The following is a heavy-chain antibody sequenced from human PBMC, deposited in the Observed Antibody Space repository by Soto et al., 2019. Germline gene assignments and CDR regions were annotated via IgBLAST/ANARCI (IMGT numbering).Heavy chain of an antibody. CDR1: GGSFSGYY. Sequence: SETLSLTCAVYGGSFSGYYWSWIRQPPGKGLEWIGEINHSGSTNYNPSLKSRVTISVDTSKNQFSLKLSSVTAADTAVYYCARVGGVSSSRARAYYYYMDVWGKGTTVTVSS. CDR3: ARVGGVSSSRARAYYYYMDV. V-gene: IGHV4-34*01. D-gene: IGHD3-16*01. J-gene: IGHJ6*03. CDR2: INHSGST.